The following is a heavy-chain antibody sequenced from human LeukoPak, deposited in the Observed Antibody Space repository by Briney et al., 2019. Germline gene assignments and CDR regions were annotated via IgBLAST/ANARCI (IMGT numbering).Heavy chain of an antibody. J-gene: IGHJ6*02. V-gene: IGHV4-39*02. Sequence: SETLSLTCIVSGGSISSISSNNYHWGWIRQPPGKGLEWVGSIYYSGSTYYNPSLKSRVTISVDTSKNQFSLKLSSVTAADTALYYCAREMGVVTAHGIDVWGQGTTVTVSS. CDR2: IYYSGST. CDR3: AREMGVVTAHGIDV. CDR1: GGSISSISSNNYH. D-gene: IGHD4-23*01.